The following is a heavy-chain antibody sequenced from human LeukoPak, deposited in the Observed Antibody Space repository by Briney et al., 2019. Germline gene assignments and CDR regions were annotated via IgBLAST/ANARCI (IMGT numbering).Heavy chain of an antibody. CDR1: GFTFSSYW. CDR3: ARGPRTGIVVVVAATLRY. CDR2: INSDGSST. D-gene: IGHD2-15*01. V-gene: IGHV3-74*01. Sequence: PGGSLRLSCAASGFTFSSYWMHWVRQAPGKGLVWVSRINSDGSSTSYADSVKGRFTISRDNAKYTLYLQMNSLRAEDTAVYYCARGPRTGIVVVVAATLRYWGQGTLVTVSS. J-gene: IGHJ4*02.